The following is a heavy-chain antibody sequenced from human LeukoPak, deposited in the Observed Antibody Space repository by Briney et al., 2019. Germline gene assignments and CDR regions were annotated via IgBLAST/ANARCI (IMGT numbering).Heavy chain of an antibody. V-gene: IGHV3-11*06. CDR2: ISSSSSYT. Sequence: GGSLRLSCAASGFTFSDYYMSWIRQAPGKGLEWVSYISSSSSYTNYADSVKGRFTISRDNAKNTLYLQMNSLRAEDTAVYYCARVAAWDSSGYLFDYWGQGTLVTVSS. J-gene: IGHJ4*02. D-gene: IGHD3-22*01. CDR1: GFTFSDYY. CDR3: ARVAAWDSSGYLFDY.